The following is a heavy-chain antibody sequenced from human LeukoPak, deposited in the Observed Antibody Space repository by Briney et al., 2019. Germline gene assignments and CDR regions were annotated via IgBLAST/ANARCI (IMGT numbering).Heavy chain of an antibody. V-gene: IGHV4-59*08. D-gene: IGHD2-21*01. CDR3: ARHVVASSPLAY. CDR2: IYYSGTT. J-gene: IGHJ4*02. CDR1: GGSISNYY. Sequence: SETLSLTCTVSGGSISNYYWSWIRQPPGKGLEWIGYIYYSGTTNYNPSLKSRLTISVDTPKNQFSLRLGSVTAADTAVYYCARHVVASSPLAYWGQGTLVTVSS.